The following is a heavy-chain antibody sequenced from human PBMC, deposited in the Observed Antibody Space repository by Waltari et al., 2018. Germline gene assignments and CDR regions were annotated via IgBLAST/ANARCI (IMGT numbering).Heavy chain of an antibody. V-gene: IGHV3-7*01. D-gene: IGHD3-10*01. CDR3: LTSGGY. Sequence: EMQLVESGGGLVQPGGSLSLSCADSGLTVNNFLINWVRQAPGKGLEWVANMNPDGRAKNYVDSVKGRFTISRDSAKNSVYLQMNSLRAEDTAVYYCLTSGGYWGQGTLVTVSS. CDR1: GLTVNNFL. CDR2: MNPDGRAK. J-gene: IGHJ4*02.